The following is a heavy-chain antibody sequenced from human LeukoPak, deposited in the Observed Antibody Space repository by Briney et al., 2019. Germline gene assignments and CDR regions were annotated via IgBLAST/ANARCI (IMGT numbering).Heavy chain of an antibody. CDR2: ISGSGGST. Sequence: PGGSLRLSCAASGFTFSSYAMSWVRQAPGKGLEWVSAISGSGGSTYYADSVKGRFTISRDNSKNTLYLQMNSLRAEDTAVYYCAKTIASYGVVATPIEYYAFDIWGQGTMVTVSS. V-gene: IGHV3-23*01. CDR1: GFTFSSYA. J-gene: IGHJ3*02. CDR3: AKTIASYGVVATPIEYYAFDI. D-gene: IGHD2-21*02.